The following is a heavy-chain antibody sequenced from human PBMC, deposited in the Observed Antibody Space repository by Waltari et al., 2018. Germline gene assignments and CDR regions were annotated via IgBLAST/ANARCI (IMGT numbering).Heavy chain of an antibody. V-gene: IGHV4-39*07. Sequence: QLQLQESGPGLVKPSETLSLTCTVSGGSISSSSYYWGWIRQPPGKGLEWIGSIYYSGSTSDNPSLKSRVTISVDTSKNQFSLKLSSVTAADTAVYYCARDPWYYGSDTTSYYFDYWGQGTLVTVSS. CDR1: GGSISSSSYY. CDR2: IYYSGST. J-gene: IGHJ4*02. D-gene: IGHD3-10*01. CDR3: ARDPWYYGSDTTSYYFDY.